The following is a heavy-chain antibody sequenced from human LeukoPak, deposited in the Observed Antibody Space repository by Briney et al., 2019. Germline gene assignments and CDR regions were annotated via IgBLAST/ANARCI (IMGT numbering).Heavy chain of an antibody. CDR2: IRYDGSSK. V-gene: IGHV3-30*02. CDR1: GFTFSSYG. Sequence: PGGSLRLSCAASGFTFSSYGMHWVRQAPGKGLEWVAFIRYDGSSKYYADSVKGRFTISRDNSKNTLYLQMNSLRAEDTAVYYCAKARNHYYDSSGYYPPPDYWGQGTLVTVSS. CDR3: AKARNHYYDSSGYYPPPDY. D-gene: IGHD3-22*01. J-gene: IGHJ4*02.